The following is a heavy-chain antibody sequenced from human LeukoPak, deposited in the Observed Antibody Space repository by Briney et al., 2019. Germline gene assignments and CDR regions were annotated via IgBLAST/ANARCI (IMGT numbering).Heavy chain of an antibody. J-gene: IGHJ3*02. CDR1: GYTLTELS. V-gene: IGHV1-24*01. Sequence: GASVKVSCKVSGYTLTELSMHWVRQAPGKGLEWMGGFDPEDGETIYAQKFQSRVTMTEDTSTDTAYMELSSLRSEDTAVYYCATTGDGYRVKLRAFDIWGQGTMVTVSS. CDR2: FDPEDGET. CDR3: ATTGDGYRVKLRAFDI. D-gene: IGHD5-24*01.